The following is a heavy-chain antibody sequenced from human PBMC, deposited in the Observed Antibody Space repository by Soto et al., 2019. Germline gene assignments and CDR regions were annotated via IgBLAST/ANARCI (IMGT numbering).Heavy chain of an antibody. J-gene: IGHJ4*02. CDR1: GGSISSSNW. D-gene: IGHD1-26*01. V-gene: IGHV4-4*02. CDR2: IYHSGST. CDR3: ARTVWDGYYFDY. Sequence: SETLSLTCAVSGGSISSSNWWSWVRQPPGKGLEWIGEIYHSGSTNYNPSLKSRVTISVDTSKNQFSLKLSSVTAADTAVYYCARTVWDGYYFDYWGQGTLVTVSS.